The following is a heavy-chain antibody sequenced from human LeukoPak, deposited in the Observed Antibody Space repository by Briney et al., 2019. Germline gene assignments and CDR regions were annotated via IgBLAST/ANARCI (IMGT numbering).Heavy chain of an antibody. CDR2: IYSAGST. J-gene: IGHJ3*02. V-gene: IGHV3-53*01. D-gene: IGHD3-22*01. CDR1: GFSVSSNY. CDR3: ARDLGRYDSNQGPLDAFDI. Sequence: PVGSLRLSCAASGFSVSSNYMSWVRQAPGKGLEWVSVIYSAGSTYYADSVKGRFTISRDNSKNTVYLQMNSLRAEDTAVYYCARDLGRYDSNQGPLDAFDIWGQGTMLTAYS.